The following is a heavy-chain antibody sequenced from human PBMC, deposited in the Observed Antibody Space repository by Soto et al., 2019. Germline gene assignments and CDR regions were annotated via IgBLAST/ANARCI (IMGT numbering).Heavy chain of an antibody. CDR1: GFTFSSYA. V-gene: IGHV3-23*01. J-gene: IGHJ4*02. Sequence: EVQLLESGGGLVQPGGSLRLSCAASGFTFSSYAMSWVRQAPGKGLEWVSAISGSGGSTYYADSVKGRFTISRDNSKNTLYLQMNSLRAEDTAVYYCAKEMDMTTVTTRALWYWGQGTLVTVSS. CDR2: ISGSGGST. D-gene: IGHD4-17*01. CDR3: AKEMDMTTVTTRALWY.